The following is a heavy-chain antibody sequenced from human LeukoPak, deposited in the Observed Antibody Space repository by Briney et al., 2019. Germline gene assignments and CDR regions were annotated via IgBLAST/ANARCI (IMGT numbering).Heavy chain of an antibody. J-gene: IGHJ4*02. CDR2: ISWNSGSI. D-gene: IGHD6-13*01. CDR1: GFTFDDYA. V-gene: IGHV3-9*03. CDR3: AKGRWSSSWYEGFDY. Sequence: SGGSLRLSCAASGFTFDDYAMHWVRQAPGKGLEWVSGISWNSGSIGYADSVKGRFTISRDNAKNSLYLQMNSLRAEDMASYYCAKGRWSSSWYEGFDYWGQGTLVTVSS.